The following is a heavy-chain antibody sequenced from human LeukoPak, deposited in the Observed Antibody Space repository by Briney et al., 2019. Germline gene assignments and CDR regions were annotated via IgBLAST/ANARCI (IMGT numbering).Heavy chain of an antibody. V-gene: IGHV3-23*01. Sequence: PGGSLRLSCAASGFTFSTYAMSWVRQAPGKGLEWVSGISGSGGSTYYADSVKGRFTISRDNSKNTLYLQMNSLSTEDTALYYCTTYSRGASDYWGQGTLVTVSS. J-gene: IGHJ4*02. CDR2: ISGSGGST. CDR1: GFTFSTYA. D-gene: IGHD1-26*01. CDR3: TTYSRGASDY.